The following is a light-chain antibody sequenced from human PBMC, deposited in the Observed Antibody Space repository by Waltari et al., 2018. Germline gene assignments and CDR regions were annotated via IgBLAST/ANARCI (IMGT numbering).Light chain of an antibody. CDR2: DAS. CDR3: QQVDSFPRT. Sequence: DIQMTQSPSFVSASVGDIVTLTCRASQGISSRLAWYQQKPRKAPKRLIYDASSLHSGVPSRFSGSGSGTEFTLTISSLQPEDFATYYWQQVDSFPRTFGQGTKVEVK. J-gene: IGKJ1*01. V-gene: IGKV1-12*01. CDR1: QGISSR.